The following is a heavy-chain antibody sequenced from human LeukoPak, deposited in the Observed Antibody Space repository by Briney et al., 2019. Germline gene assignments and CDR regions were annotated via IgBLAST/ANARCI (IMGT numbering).Heavy chain of an antibody. Sequence: GESLKISCKGSGYRFTSYWIGWVRQIPGKGLEWMAIIYPADSDIRYSPSFQGQVTISADKSIGTAYLQWSSLKASDTVMYYCARSLTAAAGDYWGQGTLVTVSS. V-gene: IGHV5-51*01. J-gene: IGHJ4*02. CDR1: GYRFTSYW. D-gene: IGHD6-25*01. CDR2: IYPADSDI. CDR3: ARSLTAAAGDY.